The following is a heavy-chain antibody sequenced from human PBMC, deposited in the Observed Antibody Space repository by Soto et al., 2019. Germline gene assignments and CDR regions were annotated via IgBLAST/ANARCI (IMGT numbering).Heavy chain of an antibody. D-gene: IGHD6-19*01. J-gene: IGHJ4*02. CDR3: ARGGPRPLSSPFDY. CDR1: GFTFSSYE. CDR2: ISSSGSTI. Sequence: GGSLILSCAASGFTFSSYEMNWVRQAPGKGLEWVSYISSSGSTIYYADSVEGRFTISRDNAKNSLYLQMNSLRAEDTAVYYCARGGPRPLSSPFDYWGQGTLVTVYS. V-gene: IGHV3-48*03.